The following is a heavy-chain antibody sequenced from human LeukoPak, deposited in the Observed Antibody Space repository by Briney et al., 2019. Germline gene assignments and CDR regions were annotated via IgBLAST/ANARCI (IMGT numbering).Heavy chain of an antibody. Sequence: PSETLSLTCTVSGGSISSYYWSWIRQPPGKGLEWIGYIYYSGSTNYNPSLKSRVTISVDTSKNQFSLKLSSVTAADTAVYYCAKDHQSSGIDYWGQGTLVTVSS. CDR2: IYYSGST. J-gene: IGHJ4*02. CDR3: AKDHQSSGIDY. D-gene: IGHD3-10*01. V-gene: IGHV4-59*01. CDR1: GGSISSYY.